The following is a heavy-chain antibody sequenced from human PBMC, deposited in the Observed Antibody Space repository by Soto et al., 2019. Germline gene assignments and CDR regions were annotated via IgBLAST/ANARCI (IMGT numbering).Heavy chain of an antibody. J-gene: IGHJ4*02. CDR2: IYYSGST. D-gene: IGHD4-4*01. Sequence: PSETLSLTCTVSGGSISSGGYYWSWIRQHPGKGLEWIGYIYYSGSTYYSPSLKSRVTISVDTSKNQFSLKLSSVTAADTAVYYCARDRGNSHYFDYWGQGTLVTVSS. CDR3: ARDRGNSHYFDY. CDR1: GGSISSGGYY. V-gene: IGHV4-31*03.